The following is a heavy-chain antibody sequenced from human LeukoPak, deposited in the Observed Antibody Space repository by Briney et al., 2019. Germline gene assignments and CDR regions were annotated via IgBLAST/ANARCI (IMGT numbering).Heavy chain of an antibody. D-gene: IGHD4-23*01. J-gene: IGHJ5*02. V-gene: IGHV1-46*01. CDR3: ARDNSVEDTAWWFDP. CDR1: GYTFTSYY. Sequence: ASVKVSCKASGYTFTSYYMYWVRQAPGQGLEWMGIINPSGGSTSYAQKFQGRVTMTGDMSTSTDYMELSSLKSEDTAVYYCARDNSVEDTAWWFDPWGQGTLVTVSS. CDR2: INPSGGST.